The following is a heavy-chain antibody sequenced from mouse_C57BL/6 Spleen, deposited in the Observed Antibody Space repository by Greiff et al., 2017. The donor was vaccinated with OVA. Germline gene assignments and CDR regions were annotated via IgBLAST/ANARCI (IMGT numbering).Heavy chain of an antibody. D-gene: IGHD1-1*01. Sequence: QVQLKESGAELARPGASVKMSCKASGYTFTSYTMHWVKQRPGQGLEWIGYITPSSGYTKYNQKFKDKATLTADKSSSTAYMQLSSLTSEDSAVYYCARDYGSSSSWFAYWGQGTLVTVSA. V-gene: IGHV1-4*01. J-gene: IGHJ3*01. CDR2: ITPSSGYT. CDR1: GYTFTSYT. CDR3: ARDYGSSSSWFAY.